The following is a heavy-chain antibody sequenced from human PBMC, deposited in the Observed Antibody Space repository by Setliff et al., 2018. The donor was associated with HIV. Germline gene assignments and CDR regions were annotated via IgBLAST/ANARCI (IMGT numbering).Heavy chain of an antibody. D-gene: IGHD6-19*01. Sequence: PSETLSLTCTVSGGSISSGTYFWSWIRQPAGKGLEWIGHIHTSGNANYNPSLNSRVTISVDTSKNHFPLKLSSVTAADTAVYYCARSLLPSITVAGTIGYWGQGSLVTVSS. J-gene: IGHJ4*02. CDR1: GGSISSGTYF. CDR3: ARSLLPSITVAGTIGY. V-gene: IGHV4-61*09. CDR2: IHTSGNA.